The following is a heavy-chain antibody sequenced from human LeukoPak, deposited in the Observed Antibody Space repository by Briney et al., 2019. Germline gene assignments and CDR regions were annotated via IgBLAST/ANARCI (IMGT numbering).Heavy chain of an antibody. D-gene: IGHD4/OR15-4a*01. V-gene: IGHV4-4*07. Sequence: SETLSLTCTVSGGSISSYYWSWIRQPAGKGLEWIGRIYTSGSTNYNPSLKSRVTMSVDTCKNQFSLKLSSVPAADTAVYYCAREGHYGAIDYWGQGTLVTVSS. J-gene: IGHJ4*02. CDR3: AREGHYGAIDY. CDR1: GGSISSYY. CDR2: IYTSGST.